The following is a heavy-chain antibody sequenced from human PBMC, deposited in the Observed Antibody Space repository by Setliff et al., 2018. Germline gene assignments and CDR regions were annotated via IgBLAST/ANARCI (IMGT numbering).Heavy chain of an antibody. Sequence: PGESLKISCKGSGYNFDTYWIAWVRQMPGKGLEWMGMIYPADSDTRDSPSFQGQVTMSADKSISTAYLQWSNLKASDTAVYYCARRGERFFNWFDPWGQGTLVTVSS. D-gene: IGHD2-21*01. V-gene: IGHV5-51*01. CDR3: ARRGERFFNWFDP. CDR1: GYNFDTYW. CDR2: IYPADSDT. J-gene: IGHJ5*02.